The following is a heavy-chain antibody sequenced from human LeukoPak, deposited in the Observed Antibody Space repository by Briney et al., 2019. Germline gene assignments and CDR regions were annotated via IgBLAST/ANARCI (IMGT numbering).Heavy chain of an antibody. Sequence: SVKVSCKASGDTFSSYAITWVRQAPGQGLEWMGGIIPIFDTSNYAQKFQGRVTITADESTSTAYMELSSLRSEDTAVYYCARRPMYSSSWYDEGWFDPWGQGTLVTVSS. CDR2: IIPIFDTS. J-gene: IGHJ5*02. D-gene: IGHD6-13*01. V-gene: IGHV1-69*13. CDR3: ARRPMYSSSWYDEGWFDP. CDR1: GDTFSSYA.